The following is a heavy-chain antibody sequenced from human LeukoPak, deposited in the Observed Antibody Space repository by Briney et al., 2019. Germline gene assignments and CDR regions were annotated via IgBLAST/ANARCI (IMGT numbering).Heavy chain of an antibody. CDR1: GDSISFYY. Sequence: SETLSLTCTVSGDSISFYYWSWIRQPAGKGLEWIGRIYTSGSTNYNPSLKSRVTMSVDTSKNQFSLKLGSVTAADTAVYYCARDDGQWVDPPGGYYYYGMDVWGQGTTVTASS. V-gene: IGHV4-4*07. CDR2: IYTSGST. J-gene: IGHJ6*02. D-gene: IGHD6-19*01. CDR3: ARDDGQWVDPPGGYYYYGMDV.